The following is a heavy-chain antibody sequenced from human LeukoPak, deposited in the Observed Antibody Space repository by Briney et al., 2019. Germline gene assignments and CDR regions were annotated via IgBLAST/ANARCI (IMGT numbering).Heavy chain of an antibody. V-gene: IGHV3-30-3*01. CDR3: ATLIDH. CDR2: ISYDGSNK. CDR1: GFTFSIYS. J-gene: IGHJ4*02. Sequence: GSLRLSCAASGFTFSIYSMHWVGQAPGKGLEWVAVISYDGSNKSYAESVKGRFTISRDNSKNTLYLQMNSLGAEDTAVYYCATLIDHWGQGALVTVSS. D-gene: IGHD3-22*01.